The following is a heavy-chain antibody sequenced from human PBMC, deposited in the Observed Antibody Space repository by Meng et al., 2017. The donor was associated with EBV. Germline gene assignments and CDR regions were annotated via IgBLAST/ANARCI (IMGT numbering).Heavy chain of an antibody. J-gene: IGHJ5*02. CDR1: GASVNNESYY. D-gene: IGHD4-11*01. V-gene: IGHV4-61*01. CDR3: ARGDYTNYPRWFDP. CDR2: IYYTGST. Sequence: QVQLQESGPGLVKPSDTLSLTCTVSGASVNNESYYWGWIRQPPGKGLEYIGYIYYTGSTNYNSSLKSRVTISLDKSKNQFSLKLTSLTAADTAIYYCARGDYTNYPRWFDPWGQGPLVTVYS.